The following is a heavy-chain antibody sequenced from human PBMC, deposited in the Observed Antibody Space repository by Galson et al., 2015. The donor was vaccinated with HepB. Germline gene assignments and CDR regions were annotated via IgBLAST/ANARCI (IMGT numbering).Heavy chain of an antibody. CDR1: GYTFTSYY. CDR3: ATMGGRAYYFDY. D-gene: IGHD1-26*01. V-gene: IGHV1-46*01. Sequence: SVKVSCKASGYTFTSYYMHWVRQAPGQGLEWMGIINPSGGSTSYAQKFQGRVTMTRDTSTSTVYMELSSLRSEDTAVYYCATMGGRAYYFDYWGQGTLVTVSS. CDR2: INPSGGST. J-gene: IGHJ4*02.